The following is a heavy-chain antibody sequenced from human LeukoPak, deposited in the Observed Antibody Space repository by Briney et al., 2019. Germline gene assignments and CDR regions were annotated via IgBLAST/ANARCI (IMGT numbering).Heavy chain of an antibody. D-gene: IGHD6-19*01. CDR1: GGSISSYY. CDR2: IYHSGST. V-gene: IGHV4-59*08. J-gene: IGHJ6*02. CDR3: ARHRGRIAVAGMDV. Sequence: PSETLSLTCTVSGGSISSYYWSWIRQPPGKGLEWIGYIYHSGSTNYNPSLKSRVTISVDTSKNQFSLKLSSVTAADTAVYYCARHRGRIAVAGMDVWGQGTTVTVSS.